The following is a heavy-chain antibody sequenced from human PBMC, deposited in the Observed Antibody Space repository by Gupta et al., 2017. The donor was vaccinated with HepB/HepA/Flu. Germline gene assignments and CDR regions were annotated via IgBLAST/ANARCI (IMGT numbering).Heavy chain of an antibody. D-gene: IGHD6-6*01. CDR3: ARLAARGYYYYYMDV. Sequence: QVQLVQSGAEVKKPGSSVKVSCKDSGGTFSSYALSWVRQAPGQGLEWMGGIIPIFDPPNYSQKFQGRVTITADESTSTAYMELSSLRSEDTAVYYCARLAARGYYYYYMDVWGKGTTVTVSS. V-gene: IGHV1-69*01. CDR2: IIPIFDPP. J-gene: IGHJ6*03. CDR1: GGTFSSYA.